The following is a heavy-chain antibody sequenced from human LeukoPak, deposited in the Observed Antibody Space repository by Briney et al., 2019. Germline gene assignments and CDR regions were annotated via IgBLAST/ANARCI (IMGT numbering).Heavy chain of an antibody. CDR1: GYSFTNYG. CDR2: INTKTGNP. D-gene: IGHD6-13*01. J-gene: IGHJ1*01. Sequence: ASVKVSCKTSGYSFTNYGMNWVRQAPGQGLEWMGWINTKTGNPTYAQTFTGRFVFSLDTSVSTAYLQISSLKAEDTAIYYCARNYPPAMHIIPAGGAQQPQHWGQGPLVTVSS. CDR3: ARNYPPAMHIIPAGGAQQPQH. V-gene: IGHV7-4-1*02.